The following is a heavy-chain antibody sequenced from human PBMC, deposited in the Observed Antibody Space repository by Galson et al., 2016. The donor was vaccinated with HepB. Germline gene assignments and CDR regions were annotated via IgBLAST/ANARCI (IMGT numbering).Heavy chain of an antibody. V-gene: IGHV4-31*03. J-gene: IGHJ4*02. CDR1: GVSIRSGGYY. CDR2: IYFSGNT. Sequence: TLSLTCTVSGVSIRSGGYYWSWVRQHPGKGLEWIGCIYFSGNTYYNPSLKSRVSISMETSKNQFSLSLSTVTAADTAVYYCARDSRVVAGRAFDYWGQGTLVTVSS. D-gene: IGHD2-15*01. CDR3: ARDSRVVAGRAFDY.